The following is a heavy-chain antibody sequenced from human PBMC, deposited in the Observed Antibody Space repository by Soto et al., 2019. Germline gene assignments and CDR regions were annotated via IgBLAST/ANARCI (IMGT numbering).Heavy chain of an antibody. CDR2: INPDGSEK. V-gene: IGHV3-7*01. Sequence: LRLSCAASGFTFSSFWMDWVRQAPGKGLEWVANINPDGSEKHYVDSVKGRSTISRENAKNSLYLQMSSLTAEDSALYYCSRSLDSWGQGTRVTVSS. CDR1: GFTFSSFW. CDR3: SRSLDS. J-gene: IGHJ4*02.